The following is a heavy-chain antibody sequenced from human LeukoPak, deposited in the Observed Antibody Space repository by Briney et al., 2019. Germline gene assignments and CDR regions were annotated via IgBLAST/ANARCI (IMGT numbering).Heavy chain of an antibody. Sequence: GGSLRLSCAASGFTFSSYAMHWVRQAPGKGLEWVAVISYDGSNKYYADSVKGRFTISRDNSKNTLYLQMNSLRAEDTAVYYCAKGGGNFAEYFQHWGQGTLVTVSS. V-gene: IGHV3-30-3*01. CDR1: GFTFSSYA. D-gene: IGHD4-23*01. CDR2: ISYDGSNK. CDR3: AKGGGNFAEYFQH. J-gene: IGHJ1*01.